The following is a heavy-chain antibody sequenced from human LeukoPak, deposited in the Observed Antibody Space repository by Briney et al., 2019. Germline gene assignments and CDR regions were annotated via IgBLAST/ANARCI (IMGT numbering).Heavy chain of an antibody. CDR2: ISSNGGST. J-gene: IGHJ4*02. CDR3: ARGLRLGELSLFDY. CDR1: GFTFSSYA. V-gene: IGHV3-64*01. D-gene: IGHD3-16*02. Sequence: GVSLRLSCAASGFTFSSYAMHWVRQAPGKGLEYVSAISSNGGSTYCANSVKGRFTISRDNSKNTLYLQMGSLRAEDMAVYYCARGLRLGELSLFDYWGQGTLVTVSS.